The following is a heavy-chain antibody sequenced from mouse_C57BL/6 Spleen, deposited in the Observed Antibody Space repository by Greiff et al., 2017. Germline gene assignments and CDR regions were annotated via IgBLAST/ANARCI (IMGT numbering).Heavy chain of an antibody. CDR3: ARTTVVESYAMDY. V-gene: IGHV1-81*01. D-gene: IGHD1-1*01. CDR2: IYPRSGNT. CDR1: GYTFTSYG. Sequence: QVQLQPSGAELARPGASVKLSCKASGYTFTSYGISWVKQRTGQGLEWIGEIYPRSGNTYYNEKFKGKATLAADKSSSTAYMGLRSLTSEDSAVYFCARTTVVESYAMDYWGQGTSVTVSS. J-gene: IGHJ4*01.